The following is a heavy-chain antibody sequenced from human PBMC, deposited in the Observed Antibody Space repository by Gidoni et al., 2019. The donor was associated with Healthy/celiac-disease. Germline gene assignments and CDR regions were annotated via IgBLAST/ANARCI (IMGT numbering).Heavy chain of an antibody. Sequence: APGQRLEWMGWINAGNGNTKYSPKFQGRVTITRDTSASTAYMELSSLRSEDTAVYYCARAMIVVVINSPDYWGQGTLVTVSS. D-gene: IGHD3-22*01. CDR3: ARAMIVVVINSPDY. V-gene: IGHV1-3*01. J-gene: IGHJ4*02. CDR2: INAGNGNT.